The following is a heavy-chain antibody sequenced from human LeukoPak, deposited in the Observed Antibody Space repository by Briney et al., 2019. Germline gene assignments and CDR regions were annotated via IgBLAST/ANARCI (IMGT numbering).Heavy chain of an antibody. J-gene: IGHJ5*02. CDR3: ASQASSSWYGNWFDP. Sequence: GSLRLSCAASGFTVSSNYISWVRQAPGKGLEWVSVIYSGGTTNYGESVKGRFTISRDESKNTINLQMNNLRAEDTAVYYCASQASSSWYGNWFDPWGQGTLVTVSS. CDR1: GFTVSSNY. CDR2: IYSGGTT. D-gene: IGHD6-13*01. V-gene: IGHV3-53*01.